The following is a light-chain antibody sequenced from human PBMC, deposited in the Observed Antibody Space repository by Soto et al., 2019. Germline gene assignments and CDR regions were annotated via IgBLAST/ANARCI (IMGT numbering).Light chain of an antibody. Sequence: DIVMTQSPDSLAVSLGERATINCKSSQSVFYTPNIRNNLAWYQQKPGQPPKLLLYWASTRESGVPDRFSGSGSGTDFTLTISSLQAEDVAVYYCQQYYSTPPTFGQGTKLEIK. CDR3: QQYYSTPPT. CDR2: WAS. J-gene: IGKJ2*01. V-gene: IGKV4-1*01. CDR1: QSVFYTPNIRNN.